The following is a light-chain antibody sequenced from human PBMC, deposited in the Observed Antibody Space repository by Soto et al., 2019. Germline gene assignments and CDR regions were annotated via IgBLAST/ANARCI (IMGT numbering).Light chain of an antibody. J-gene: IGKJ4*01. CDR2: DTS. CDR3: QHYVTWPIT. CDR1: QGIGDT. V-gene: IGKV3-15*01. Sequence: EIVMTQSPATLSVSPGEGATLSCRASQGIGDTLAWYQQKPGQTPRILIYDTSIRATGVPARFSGSRSGADFTLTISRLQSGGFAVYFWQHYVTWPITFGGGTKVE.